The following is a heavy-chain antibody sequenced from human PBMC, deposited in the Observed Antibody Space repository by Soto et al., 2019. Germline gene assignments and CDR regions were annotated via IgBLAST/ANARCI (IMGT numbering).Heavy chain of an antibody. J-gene: IGHJ6*02. D-gene: IGHD3-22*01. V-gene: IGHV3-23*01. CDR2: ISGSGGST. CDR3: AKVSTLVRRITMIVVVDGMDV. CDR1: GFTFSSYA. Sequence: GGSLSLSCAASGFTFSSYAISWVRQAPGKGLEWVSAISGSGGSTYYTDSVKGRFTISRDNSKNTLYLQMNSLRAEDTAVYYCAKVSTLVRRITMIVVVDGMDVWAQGTTVTVS.